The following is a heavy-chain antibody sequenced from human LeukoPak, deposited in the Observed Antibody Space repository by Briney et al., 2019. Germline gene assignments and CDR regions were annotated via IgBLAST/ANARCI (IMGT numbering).Heavy chain of an antibody. J-gene: IGHJ4*02. V-gene: IGHV3-7*01. CDR2: IKQDGSEK. D-gene: IGHD3-10*01. CDR1: GFTFSSYW. CDR3: ARVVSPRLLWFGELLGNDY. Sequence: GGSLRLSCAASGFTFSSYWMSWVRQAPGKGLEWVANIKQDGSEKYYVDSVKGRFTISRDNAKNSLYLQMNSLRAEDTAVYYCARVVSPRLLWFGELLGNDYWGQGTLVTVSS.